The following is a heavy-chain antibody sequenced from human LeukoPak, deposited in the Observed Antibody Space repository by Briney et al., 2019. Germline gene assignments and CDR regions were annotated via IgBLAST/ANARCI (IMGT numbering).Heavy chain of an antibody. Sequence: ASVKVSCKASGGTFSSYAISWVRQAPGQGLEWMGGIIPIFGTSNYAQKFQGRVTITADESTSTAYMELSSLRSEDTAVYYCARVFGTRDGYNWGQGDYWGQGTLVTVSS. J-gene: IGHJ4*02. CDR1: GGTFSSYA. CDR2: IIPIFGTS. CDR3: ARVFGTRDGYNWGQGDY. D-gene: IGHD5-24*01. V-gene: IGHV1-69*13.